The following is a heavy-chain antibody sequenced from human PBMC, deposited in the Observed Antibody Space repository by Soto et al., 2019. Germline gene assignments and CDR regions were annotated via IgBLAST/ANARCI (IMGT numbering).Heavy chain of an antibody. CDR2: IYYSGST. V-gene: IGHV4-59*01. D-gene: IGHD6-13*01. J-gene: IGHJ6*02. CDR1: GGSISSYY. CDR3: ARVVEAAAAGHYYYYGMDV. Sequence: SETLSLTCTVSGGSISSYYWSWIRQPPGKGLEWIGYIYYSGSTNYNPSLKSRVTISVDTSKNQFSLKLSSVTAADTAVYYCARVVEAAAAGHYYYYGMDVWGQGTTVTVSS.